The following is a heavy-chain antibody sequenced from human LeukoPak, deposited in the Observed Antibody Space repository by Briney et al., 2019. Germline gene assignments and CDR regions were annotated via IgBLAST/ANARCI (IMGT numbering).Heavy chain of an antibody. CDR3: ARVGYSYGLAFDI. CDR1: GGSISSYY. D-gene: IGHD5-18*01. J-gene: IGHJ3*02. V-gene: IGHV4-59*01. Sequence: SETLSLTCTVSGGSISSYYWSWIRQPPGKGLEWIGYIYYSGSTNYNPSLKSRVTISVDTSKNQFSLKLSSVTAADTAVYYCARVGYSYGLAFDIWGQGTMVTVSS. CDR2: IYYSGST.